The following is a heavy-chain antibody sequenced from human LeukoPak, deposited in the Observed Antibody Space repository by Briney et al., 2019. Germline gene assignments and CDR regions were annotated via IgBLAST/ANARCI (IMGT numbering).Heavy chain of an antibody. V-gene: IGHV3-72*01. CDR3: VRVGSVAGSDYLDY. CDR2: SRNKAKSYTT. J-gene: IGHJ4*02. D-gene: IGHD6-19*01. CDR1: GFTFSDHF. Sequence: GGSLSLSCVVSGFTFSDHFLVWVRQAPGKGLEWVGRSRNKAKSYTTEYAASVKGRFTISRGDSKNSLYLQMNSLKTKDTAVYYCVRVGSVAGSDYLDYWGQGTLVTVSS.